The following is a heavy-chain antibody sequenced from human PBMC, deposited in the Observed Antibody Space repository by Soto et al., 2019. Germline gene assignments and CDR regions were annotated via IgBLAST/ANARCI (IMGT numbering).Heavy chain of an antibody. CDR3: ASMIGDPVLSFDS. CDR2: IFYSGST. D-gene: IGHD3-10*02. CDR1: GGSISSYY. Sequence: QVQLQESGPGLVKPSETLSLTCTVSGGSISSYYWSWIRQPPGKGLEWIGFIFYSGSTSYNPSLKNRVTISIVTSEYQFSLKLNSVTAADTAVYYCASMIGDPVLSFDSWGQGTRVAVSS. V-gene: IGHV4-59*01. J-gene: IGHJ5*01.